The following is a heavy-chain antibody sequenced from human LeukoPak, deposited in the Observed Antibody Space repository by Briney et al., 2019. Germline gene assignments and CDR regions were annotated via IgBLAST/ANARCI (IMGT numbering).Heavy chain of an antibody. CDR1: GGSISSYY. Sequence: SETLSLTCTVSGGSISSYYWSWIRQPPGKGLEWIGYIYYSGSTNYNPSLKSRVTISVDTSKNQFSLKLSSVAAADTAVYYCARIYDAGAFDIWGQGTMVTVSS. J-gene: IGHJ3*02. CDR3: ARIYDAGAFDI. V-gene: IGHV4-59*01. CDR2: IYYSGST. D-gene: IGHD4/OR15-4a*01.